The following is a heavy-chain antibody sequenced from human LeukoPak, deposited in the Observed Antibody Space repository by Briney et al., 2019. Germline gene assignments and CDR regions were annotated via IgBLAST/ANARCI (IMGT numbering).Heavy chain of an antibody. CDR2: ISYDGSNK. V-gene: IGHV3-30-3*01. D-gene: IGHD4-17*01. J-gene: IGHJ4*02. CDR1: GFTFSSYA. Sequence: GGSLRLSCAASGFTFSSYAIHWVRQAPGKGLEWVAVISYDGSNKYYADSVKGRFTISRDNSKNTLYLQMNSLRAEDTAVYYCARETGSAVGSTDFDYWGQGTLVTVSS. CDR3: ARETGSAVGSTDFDY.